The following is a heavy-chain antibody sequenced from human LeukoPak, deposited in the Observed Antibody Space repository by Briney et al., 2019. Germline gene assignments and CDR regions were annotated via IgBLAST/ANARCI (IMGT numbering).Heavy chain of an antibody. Sequence: AGGSLRLSCAASGFAFSSYSMNWVRQAPGKGLEWVSYITSSSSAIYYADSVKGRFTISRDNAKNSLYLQMNSLRAEDTAVYCCARKSGSSGYPFDYWGQGTVVTVSS. V-gene: IGHV3-48*01. J-gene: IGHJ4*02. D-gene: IGHD3-22*01. CDR3: ARKSGSSGYPFDY. CDR2: ITSSSSAI. CDR1: GFAFSSYS.